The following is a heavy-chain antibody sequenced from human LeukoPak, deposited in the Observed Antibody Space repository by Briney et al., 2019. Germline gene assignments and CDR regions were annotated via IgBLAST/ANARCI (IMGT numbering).Heavy chain of an antibody. V-gene: IGHV1-69*04. CDR1: GGTFSSYA. CDR3: ASESRYSGYER. CDR2: IIPILGIA. D-gene: IGHD5-12*01. Sequence: GASVKVSCKASGGTFSSYAISWVRQAPGQGLEWMGRIIPILGIANYAQKFQGRVTITADKSMSTAYMELSSLRSEDTAVYYCASESRYSGYERWGQGTLVTVSS. J-gene: IGHJ4*02.